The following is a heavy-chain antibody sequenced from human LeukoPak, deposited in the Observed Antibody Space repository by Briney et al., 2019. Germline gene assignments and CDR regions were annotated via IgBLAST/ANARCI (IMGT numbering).Heavy chain of an antibody. Sequence: GGSLRLSCAASGFTVTSNYMTWVRQAPGKGLEWVSVIYAGGTTYYADSVKGRFAVSRDSSKNTLYLQVNSLRASDTAVYFCAKGVYESSGYHFALWGQGTLVTVSS. D-gene: IGHD3-22*01. CDR1: GFTVTSNY. V-gene: IGHV3-53*01. CDR3: AKGVYESSGYHFAL. J-gene: IGHJ5*02. CDR2: IYAGGTT.